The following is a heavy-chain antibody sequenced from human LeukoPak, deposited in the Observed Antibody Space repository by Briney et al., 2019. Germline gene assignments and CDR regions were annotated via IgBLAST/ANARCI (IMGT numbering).Heavy chain of an antibody. CDR3: ARDWRRYSGSYNVD. Sequence: SVKVSYKASGGTFSSYAISWVRQAPGQGLEWMGRIIPILGIANYAQKFQGRVTITADKSTSTAYMELSSLRSEDTAVYYCARDWRRYSGSYNVDWGQGTLVTVSS. J-gene: IGHJ4*02. D-gene: IGHD1-26*01. CDR1: GGTFSSYA. V-gene: IGHV1-69*04. CDR2: IIPILGIA.